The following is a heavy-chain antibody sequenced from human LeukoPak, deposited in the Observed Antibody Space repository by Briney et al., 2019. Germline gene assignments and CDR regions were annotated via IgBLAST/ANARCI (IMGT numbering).Heavy chain of an antibody. V-gene: IGHV3-7*01. D-gene: IGHD1-7*01. Sequence: GGSLRLSCAASGFTFSSYWMTWVRQAPGKGLEWVANIKQDGSEKYYVDSVRGRFTISRDNAKNSLYLQMNSLRAEDTAVYYCGRHIYPWKYADGFDISGQGTMVTVSS. CDR1: GFTFSSYW. CDR3: GRHIYPWKYADGFDI. CDR2: IKQDGSEK. J-gene: IGHJ3*02.